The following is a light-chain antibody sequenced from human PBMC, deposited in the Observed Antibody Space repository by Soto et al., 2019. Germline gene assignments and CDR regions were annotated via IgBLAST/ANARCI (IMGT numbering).Light chain of an antibody. CDR1: QSVSSSY. CDR2: GAS. J-gene: IGKJ4*01. Sequence: EIVLTQSPGTLSLSPGERATLSCRASQSVSSSYLAWYQQKPGQAPRLLIYGASSRATGIPDSFSGSGSGTDFTLTISRLEPEDCAVYYFQQYGSSPLTLGGGTKVEIK. V-gene: IGKV3-20*01. CDR3: QQYGSSPLT.